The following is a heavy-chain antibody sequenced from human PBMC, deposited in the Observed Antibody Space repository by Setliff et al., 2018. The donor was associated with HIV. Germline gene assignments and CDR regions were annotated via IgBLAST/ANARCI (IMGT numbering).Heavy chain of an antibody. Sequence: PGGSLRLSCAASGFSFSNAWMSWVRQAPGKGVEWVGRIKSKTDGVTTDYAAHVKGRFSIAREDSKNMLYLQMNSRTSDDTDVYHCTASWISDGYTFGPRKYYFDYWGQGTLVTVSS. CDR3: TASWISDGYTFGPRKYYFDY. CDR1: GFSFSNAW. J-gene: IGHJ4*02. V-gene: IGHV3-15*01. D-gene: IGHD5-18*01. CDR2: IKSKTDGVTT.